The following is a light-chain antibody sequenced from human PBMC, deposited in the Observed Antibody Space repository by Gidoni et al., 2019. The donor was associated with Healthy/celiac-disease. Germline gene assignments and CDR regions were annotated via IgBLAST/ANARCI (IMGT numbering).Light chain of an antibody. CDR2: GKN. CDR3: NARDSSGNHSWV. J-gene: IGLJ2*01. V-gene: IGLV3-19*01. CDR1: SLRSYY. Sequence: SSELTQDPAVSVDLGQTVRITCQGDSLRSYYASWYQQKPGQAPVLVIYGKNNRPPGIPYRCSGSSSGNTASLTITGAQAEDEADYYCNARDSSGNHSWVFGGGTKLTVL.